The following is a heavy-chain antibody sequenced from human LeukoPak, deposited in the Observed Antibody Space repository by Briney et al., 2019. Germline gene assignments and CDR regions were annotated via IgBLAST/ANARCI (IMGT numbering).Heavy chain of an antibody. J-gene: IGHJ4*02. CDR3: ARDKGYDILTGNFDY. CDR2: IIPIFGTA. V-gene: IGHV1-69*13. CDR1: GGTFSSYA. Sequence: ASVKVSCKASGGTFSSYAISWVRQAPGQGLEWMGGIIPIFGTANYAQKFQGRVTITADESTSTAYMELSSLRSEDTAVYYCARDKGYDILTGNFDYWGQGTLVTVSS. D-gene: IGHD3-9*01.